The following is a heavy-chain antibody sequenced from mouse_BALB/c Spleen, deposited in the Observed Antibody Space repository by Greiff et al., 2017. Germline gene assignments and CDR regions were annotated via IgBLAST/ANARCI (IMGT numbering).Heavy chain of an antibody. V-gene: IGHV5-9-3*01. J-gene: IGHJ2*01. CDR3: AKANWDYFDY. Sequence: EVKLVESGGGLVKPGGSLKLSCAASGFTFSSYAMSWVRQTPEKRLEWVATISSGGSYTYYPDSVKGRFTISRDNAKNTLYLQMSSLRSEDTAMYYCAKANWDYFDYWGQGTTLTVSS. CDR2: ISSGGSYT. CDR1: GFTFSSYA. D-gene: IGHD4-1*01.